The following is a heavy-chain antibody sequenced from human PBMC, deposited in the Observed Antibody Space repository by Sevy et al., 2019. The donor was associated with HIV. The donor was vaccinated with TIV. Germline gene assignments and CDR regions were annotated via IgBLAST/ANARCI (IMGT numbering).Heavy chain of an antibody. Sequence: GGCLRLSCAASGFTFSSYAMHWVRQAPGKGLEWVAVISYDGSNKYYADSVKGRFTISRDNSKNTLYLQMNSLRAEDTAVYSCPRGYSSSWYVRVLDYYYGMDVWGQGTTVRVSS. CDR1: GFTFSSYA. D-gene: IGHD6-13*01. J-gene: IGHJ6*02. V-gene: IGHV3-30*01. CDR3: PRGYSSSWYVRVLDYYYGMDV. CDR2: ISYDGSNK.